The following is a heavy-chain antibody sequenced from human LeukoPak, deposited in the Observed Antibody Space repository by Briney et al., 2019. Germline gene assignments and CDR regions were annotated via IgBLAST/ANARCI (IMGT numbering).Heavy chain of an antibody. CDR3: ARERDYYYGMDV. CDR1: GGSISSGGYS. Sequence: PSETLSLTCAVSGGSISSGGYSWSWIRQPPGKGLEWIGYIYHSGSTYYNPSLKSRVTISVDRSKNQFSLKLSSVPAADTAVYYCARERDYYYGMDVWGQGTTVTVSS. V-gene: IGHV4-30-2*01. CDR2: IYHSGST. J-gene: IGHJ6*02.